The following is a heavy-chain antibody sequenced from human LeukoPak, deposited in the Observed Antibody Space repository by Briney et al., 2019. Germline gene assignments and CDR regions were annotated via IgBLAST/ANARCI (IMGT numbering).Heavy chain of an antibody. CDR2: ISAYNGNT. D-gene: IGHD4-23*01. Sequence: VASVKVSCKASGYTFTSYGISWVRQAPGQGLEWMGWISAYNGNTNYAQKFQGRVTITRDMSTSTAYMELRSLRSDDTAVYYCARDLGDGGNVLYWGQGTLVTVSS. V-gene: IGHV1-18*01. CDR1: GYTFTSYG. J-gene: IGHJ4*02. CDR3: ARDLGDGGNVLY.